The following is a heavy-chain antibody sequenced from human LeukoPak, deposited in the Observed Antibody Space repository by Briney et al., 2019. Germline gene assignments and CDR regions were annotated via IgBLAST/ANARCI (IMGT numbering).Heavy chain of an antibody. CDR3: AKKVVVGATSPYSDFQD. J-gene: IGHJ1*01. D-gene: IGHD1-26*01. V-gene: IGHV3-23*01. Sequence: GGSLRLSCAASGFTFNNYAMSWVRQAPGKGLEWVSAISGSGVTTHYAGSVKGRFSISRDNSKNILYLQMNSLRAEDTALYYCAKKVVVGATSPYSDFQDWGQGTLVTVSS. CDR2: ISGSGVTT. CDR1: GFTFNNYA.